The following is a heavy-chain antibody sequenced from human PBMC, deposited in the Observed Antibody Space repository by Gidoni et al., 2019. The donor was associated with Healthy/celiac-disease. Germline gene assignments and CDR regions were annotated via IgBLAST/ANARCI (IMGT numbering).Heavy chain of an antibody. Sequence: EVQLVESGGGLVQPGGSLKLSCAASGFPFSGYAMHWVRQASGKGLEWVGRIRSKANSYATAYAASVKGRFTISRDDSKNTAYLQMNSLKTEDTAVYYCTRQYSSGWYGGDGMDVWGQGTTVTVSS. CDR3: TRQYSSGWYGGDGMDV. CDR2: IRSKANSYAT. J-gene: IGHJ6*02. D-gene: IGHD6-19*01. V-gene: IGHV3-73*01. CDR1: GFPFSGYA.